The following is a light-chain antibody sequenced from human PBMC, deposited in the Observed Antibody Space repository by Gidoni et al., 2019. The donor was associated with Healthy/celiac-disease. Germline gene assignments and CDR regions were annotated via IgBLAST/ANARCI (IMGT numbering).Light chain of an antibody. CDR3: QQSYSTPLT. V-gene: IGKV1-39*01. J-gene: IGKJ4*01. CDR1: QSISIY. Sequence: TQMTQSPSPLSASVGDRVTITCRARQSISIYLNWYQQKPGQAPKLLIYAASSLQSGVPSRFSGSGSGTDFTLTISSLQPEDFATYYCQQSYSTPLTFGGGTKVEIK. CDR2: AAS.